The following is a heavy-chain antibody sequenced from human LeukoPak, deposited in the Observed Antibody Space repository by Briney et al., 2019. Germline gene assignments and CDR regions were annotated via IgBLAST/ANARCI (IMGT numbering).Heavy chain of an antibody. V-gene: IGHV4-39*01. Sequence: SETLSLTCTVSGGSISSSSYYWGWIRQPPGKGLEWIGSIYYSGSTYYNPSLKSRVTISVDTSKNQFSLKLSSVTAADTAVYYCARVPTIFGVVINASYYFDYWGQGTLVTVSS. D-gene: IGHD3-3*01. CDR2: IYYSGST. CDR3: ARVPTIFGVVINASYYFDY. CDR1: GGSISSSSYY. J-gene: IGHJ4*02.